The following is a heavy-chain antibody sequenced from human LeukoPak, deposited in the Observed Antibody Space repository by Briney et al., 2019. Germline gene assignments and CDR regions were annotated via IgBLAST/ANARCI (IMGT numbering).Heavy chain of an antibody. V-gene: IGHV1-69*06. CDR1: GGTFSSYA. J-gene: IGHJ4*02. D-gene: IGHD5-18*01. CDR2: IIPIFGTA. Sequence: ASVKVSCKASGGTFSSYAISWVRQAPGQGLEWMGGIIPIFGTANYAQKFQGRVTITADKSTSTAYMELSSLRSEDTAVYYCARAVDSYGPWGADYWGQGTLVTVSS. CDR3: ARAVDSYGPWGADY.